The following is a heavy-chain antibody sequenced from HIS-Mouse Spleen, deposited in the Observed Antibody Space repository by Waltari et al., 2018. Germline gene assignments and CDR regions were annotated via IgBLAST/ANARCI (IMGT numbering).Heavy chain of an antibody. V-gene: IGHV4-39*07. CDR2: IYYSGST. CDR3: AREIPYSSSWYDWYFDL. J-gene: IGHJ2*01. Sequence: QLQLQESGPGLVKPSETLSLTCTVSGGSISSSSYYWGWIRQPPGKGREWIGSIYYSGSTYNNPSLKSRVTISVDTSKNQFSLKLSAVTAADTAVYYCAREIPYSSSWYDWYFDLWGRGTLVTVSS. CDR1: GGSISSSSYY. D-gene: IGHD6-13*01.